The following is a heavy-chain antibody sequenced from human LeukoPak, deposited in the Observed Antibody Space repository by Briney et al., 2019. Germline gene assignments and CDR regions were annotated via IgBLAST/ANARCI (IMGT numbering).Heavy chain of an antibody. D-gene: IGHD3-3*01. CDR2: IIPKFGAA. J-gene: IGHJ6*03. CDR3: AAGFYDFWSETDYYYYMDV. V-gene: IGHV1-69*05. CDR1: GGTFSSYA. Sequence: ASVKVSCXASGGTFSSYAISWVRQAPGQGLEWVGGIIPKFGAANYAQKFQGRVTITTDESTSTAYMELSRLRSEDTAIFYCAAGFYDFWSETDYYYYMDVWGKGTTVTVSS.